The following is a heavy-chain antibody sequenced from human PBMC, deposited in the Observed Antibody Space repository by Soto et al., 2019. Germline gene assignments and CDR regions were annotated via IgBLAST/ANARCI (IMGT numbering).Heavy chain of an antibody. V-gene: IGHV4-59*01. J-gene: IGHJ6*02. CDR2: IYYSGST. CDR3: ARAETQWLARGPYYYGMDV. Sequence: PSETLSLTCTVASGSSSSYHWSWIRQPPGKGLEWIGYIYYSGSTNYNPSLKSRVTISVDTSKNQFSLKLSSVTAADTAVYYCARAETQWLARGPYYYGMDVWGQGTTVTVSS. CDR1: SGSSSSYH. D-gene: IGHD6-19*01.